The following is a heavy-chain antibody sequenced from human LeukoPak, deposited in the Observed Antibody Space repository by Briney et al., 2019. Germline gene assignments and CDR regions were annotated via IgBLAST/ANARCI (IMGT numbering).Heavy chain of an antibody. V-gene: IGHV4-61*02. CDR1: GGSTSSGSYY. J-gene: IGHJ4*02. Sequence: PSETLSLTCTVSGGSTSSGSYYWSWIRQPAGKGLEWIGRIYTSGSTNYNPSLKSRVTMSVDTSKNQFSLHLYSVTPEDTAVYYCSRGWLQQGFDYWGQGTLVTVSS. D-gene: IGHD5-24*01. CDR2: IYTSGST. CDR3: SRGWLQQGFDY.